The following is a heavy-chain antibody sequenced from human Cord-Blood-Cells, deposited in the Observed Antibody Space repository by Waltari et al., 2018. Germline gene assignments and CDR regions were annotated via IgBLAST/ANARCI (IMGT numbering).Heavy chain of an antibody. CDR3: ARDLSVAAAGPFDY. D-gene: IGHD6-13*01. CDR2: ISDDGSNK. Sequence: QVQLVASGGGVVPPVRSLRLSGAASGLPFSRFAIHWVPQAPGKGLEWVAVISDDGSNKYYAESVKGRFTISRDNSKNTLYLQMNSLRAEDTAVYYCARDLSVAAAGPFDYWGQGTLVTVSS. V-gene: IGHV3-30-3*01. J-gene: IGHJ4*02. CDR1: GLPFSRFA.